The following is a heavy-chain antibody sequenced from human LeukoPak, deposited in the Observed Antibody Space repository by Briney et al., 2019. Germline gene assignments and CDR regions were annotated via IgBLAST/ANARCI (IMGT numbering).Heavy chain of an antibody. CDR1: GFTFSSYW. V-gene: IGHV3-7*03. Sequence: GGSLRLSCAASGFTFSSYWMSWVRQAPGEGLEWVAKINQDGTEKAYVDSVRGRFTISRDNAKNSLFLQMNSLRAEDTAVYYCARDLGSSWYGYSNYFDYWGQGTLVTVSS. CDR2: INQDGTEK. D-gene: IGHD6-13*01. CDR3: ARDLGSSWYGYSNYFDY. J-gene: IGHJ4*02.